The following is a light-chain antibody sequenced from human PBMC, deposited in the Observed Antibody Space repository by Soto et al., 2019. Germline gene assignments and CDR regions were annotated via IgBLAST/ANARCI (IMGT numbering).Light chain of an antibody. J-gene: IGKJ1*01. Sequence: DIQMTQSTSPLSASVGDRVTTTCQASQSISNWLAWYQQKPGKAPKLLIYDSSSLESGVPSRFSGSRSGPDFTLTISSLQPEDVATYYCQHYNSYSEAFGQGTKVDIK. CDR2: DSS. V-gene: IGKV1-5*01. CDR1: QSISNW. CDR3: QHYNSYSEA.